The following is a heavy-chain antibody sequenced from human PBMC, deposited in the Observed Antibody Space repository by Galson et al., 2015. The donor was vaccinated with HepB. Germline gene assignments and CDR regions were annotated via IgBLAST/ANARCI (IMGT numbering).Heavy chain of an antibody. CDR2: ISGSGGST. CDR3: AKDGPGYYGSGSYLDY. Sequence: SLRLSCAASGFTFSSYAMSWVRQAPGKGLEWVSAISGSGGSTYYADSVKGRFTISRDNSKNTLYLQMNSLRAEDTAVYYCAKDGPGYYGSGSYLDYWGQGTLVTVSS. V-gene: IGHV3-23*01. D-gene: IGHD3-10*01. J-gene: IGHJ4*02. CDR1: GFTFSSYA.